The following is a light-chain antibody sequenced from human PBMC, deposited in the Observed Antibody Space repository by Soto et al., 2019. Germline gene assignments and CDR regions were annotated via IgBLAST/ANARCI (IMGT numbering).Light chain of an antibody. Sequence: EVVMTQSPATLSVSPGDTATLSCRASQSVSSSLAWYQQKPGQAPRLLMYGASTRATGVPARFSGSGSGTEFTLTISRLQSEDFAIYYCQQYYNWRPRFGQGTKVDIK. CDR2: GAS. V-gene: IGKV3-15*01. CDR1: QSVSSS. J-gene: IGKJ1*01. CDR3: QQYYNWRPR.